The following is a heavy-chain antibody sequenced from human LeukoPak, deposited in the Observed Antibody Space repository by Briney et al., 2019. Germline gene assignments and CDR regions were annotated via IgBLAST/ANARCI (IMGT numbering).Heavy chain of an antibody. CDR1: GLTISNAW. J-gene: IGHJ6*03. Sequence: GGSRRLSCAASGLTISNAWMSWVRQAPGKGLEWVGRIKSKTDGGTTDYAAPVKGRFTISRDDSKNTLYLQMNSLKTEDTAVYYCTTGGVPAAIPLYYYYYYYMDVWGKGTTVTVSS. CDR2: IKSKTDGGTT. CDR3: TTGGVPAAIPLYYYYYYYMDV. D-gene: IGHD2-2*01. V-gene: IGHV3-15*01.